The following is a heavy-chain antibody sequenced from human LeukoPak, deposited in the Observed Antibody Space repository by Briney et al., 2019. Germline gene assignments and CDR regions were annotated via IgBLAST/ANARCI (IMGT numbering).Heavy chain of an antibody. CDR3: ARGSNWDDAVYYFYGMNV. D-gene: IGHD1-20*01. V-gene: IGHV5-51*01. CDR2: IYPADSET. J-gene: IGHJ6*02. CDR1: GYIFTRYW. Sequence: GESLKISCKGSGYIFTRYWIGWVRQKPGKGLEWIGIIYPADSETRFSPCFQGQVTISVDKSINTAYLQWSSLKASDTATYFCARGSNWDDAVYYFYGMNVWGHGTTVTVSS.